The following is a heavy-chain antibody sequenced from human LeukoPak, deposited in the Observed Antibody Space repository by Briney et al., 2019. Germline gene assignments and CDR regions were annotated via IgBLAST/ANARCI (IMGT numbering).Heavy chain of an antibody. Sequence: PGGSLRLSCAASGFTFTCCWMSWVRRTPGKGLEWVASIKQDGREKFYADSVKGRFTISRDNAQNSLYLQVNSLRAEDTAVYYCARVPGITRYFDSWGQGILVTVSS. D-gene: IGHD1-20*01. CDR2: IKQDGREK. CDR3: ARVPGITRYFDS. V-gene: IGHV3-7*01. J-gene: IGHJ4*02. CDR1: GFTFTCCW.